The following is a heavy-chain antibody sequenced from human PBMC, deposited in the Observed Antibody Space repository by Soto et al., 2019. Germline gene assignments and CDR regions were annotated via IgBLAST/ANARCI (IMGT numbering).Heavy chain of an antibody. Sequence: SQTLSLTCAISGDSVSSNSAAWNWIRQSPSRGLEWLGRTYYRSKWYNDYAVSVRSRITINPDTSKNQFSLHLDSVTPEDTALYYCASAPTYPSGWSSHYWCTGTLLTL. CDR1: GDSVSSNSAA. CDR2: TYYRSKWYN. V-gene: IGHV6-1*01. CDR3: ASAPTYPSGWSSHY. D-gene: IGHD6-19*01. J-gene: IGHJ4*03.